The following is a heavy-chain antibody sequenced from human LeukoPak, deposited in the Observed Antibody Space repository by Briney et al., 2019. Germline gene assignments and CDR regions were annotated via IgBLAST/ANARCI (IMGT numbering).Heavy chain of an antibody. Sequence: PSETLSLTCTVSGGSFNNYYWNWIRQPAGKVLEWIGRIYSSGSTDYNTSLKSRVTMSVDTSKNQFSLNLTSVTAADSAVYYCARGRGRLLLIDYWGQGTLVTVSS. J-gene: IGHJ4*02. CDR1: GGSFNNYY. CDR3: ARGRGRLLLIDY. D-gene: IGHD2-15*01. V-gene: IGHV4-4*07. CDR2: IYSSGST.